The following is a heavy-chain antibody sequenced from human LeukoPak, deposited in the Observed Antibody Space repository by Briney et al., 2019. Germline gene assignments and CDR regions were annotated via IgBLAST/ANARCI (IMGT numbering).Heavy chain of an antibody. Sequence: GGSLRLSCAASGFTFSSYSMNWVRQAPGKGLEWVSSISSSSRYIYYADSVKGRFTISRDNAKNSLYLQMNSLRAEDTAVYYCARDPKSTVTTPFNWFDPWGQGTLVTVSS. D-gene: IGHD4-17*01. J-gene: IGHJ5*02. CDR3: ARDPKSTVTTPFNWFDP. V-gene: IGHV3-21*04. CDR1: GFTFSSYS. CDR2: ISSSSRYI.